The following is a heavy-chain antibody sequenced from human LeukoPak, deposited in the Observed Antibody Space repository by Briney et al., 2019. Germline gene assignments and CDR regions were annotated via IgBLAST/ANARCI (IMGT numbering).Heavy chain of an antibody. Sequence: GGSLRLSCAASGFTFSSYAMSWVRQAPGKGLEWVSAISGSGGSTYYADSVKGRSTISRDNSKNTLYLQMNSLRAEDTAVYYCAKSLPRYYYYGMDVWGQGTTVTVSS. J-gene: IGHJ6*02. CDR2: ISGSGGST. V-gene: IGHV3-23*01. CDR3: AKSLPRYYYYGMDV. CDR1: GFTFSSYA.